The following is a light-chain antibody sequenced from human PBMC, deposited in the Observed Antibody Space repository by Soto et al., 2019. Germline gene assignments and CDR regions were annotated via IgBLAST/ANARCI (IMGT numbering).Light chain of an antibody. Sequence: ETVLTQSPGTLSLSPGERATLPCRASQSVSSSYLAWYQQKPGQAPRLLIYGASSRATGIPDRFSGSGSGTDFTLTISRLEPEDFAVYYCQQYGSSSITFGQGTRLEI. CDR2: GAS. CDR3: QQYGSSSIT. J-gene: IGKJ5*01. CDR1: QSVSSSY. V-gene: IGKV3-20*01.